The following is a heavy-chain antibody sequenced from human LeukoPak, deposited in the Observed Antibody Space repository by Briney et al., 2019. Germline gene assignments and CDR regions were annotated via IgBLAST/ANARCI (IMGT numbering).Heavy chain of an antibody. CDR1: GGSISSYY. D-gene: IGHD3-3*01. J-gene: IGHJ4*02. Sequence: SETLSLTCTVSGGSISSYYWSWIRQPPGKGLEWIGYIYYSGSTNYSPSLKSRVTISVDTSKNQFSLKLSSVTAADTAVYYCARMSDFWSGYRSGYYFDYWGQGTLVTVSS. CDR3: ARMSDFWSGYRSGYYFDY. V-gene: IGHV4-59*01. CDR2: IYYSGST.